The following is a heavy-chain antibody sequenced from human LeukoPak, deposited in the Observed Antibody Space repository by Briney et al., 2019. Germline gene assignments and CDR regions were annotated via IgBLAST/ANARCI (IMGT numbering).Heavy chain of an antibody. D-gene: IGHD2-21*01. CDR2: ISAYNGST. J-gene: IGHJ4*02. CDR3: ARERMGIAMTGYCFDS. V-gene: IGHV1-18*01. Sequence: ASVKVSCKASGYSFTNNGISWVRQAPGQGLEWMGWISAYNGSTNSTQKFQGRVTMTTDTSTSTAYMELRGLRSDDTAVYYCARERMGIAMTGYCFDSWGQGTLVTVSS. CDR1: GYSFTNNG.